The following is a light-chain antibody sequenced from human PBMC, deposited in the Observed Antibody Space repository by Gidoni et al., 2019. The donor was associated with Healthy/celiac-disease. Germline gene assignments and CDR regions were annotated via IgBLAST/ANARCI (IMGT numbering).Light chain of an antibody. J-gene: IGLJ3*02. V-gene: IGLV2-14*03. CDR2: DVS. CDR3: SSYTSSSTLEWV. CDR1: SSAVGGYNY. Sequence: QSALTQPASVSGSPGQSITISCTGTSSAVGGYNYVSWYQQHPGKASKLMIYDVSNRPSGVSNRFSGSKSGNTASLTISGLQAEDEADYYCSSYTSSSTLEWVFGGGTKLTVL.